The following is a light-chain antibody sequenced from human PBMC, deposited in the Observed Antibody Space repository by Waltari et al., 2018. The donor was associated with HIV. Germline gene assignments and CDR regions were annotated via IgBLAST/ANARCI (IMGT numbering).Light chain of an antibody. CDR3: QQYDNLPGYS. CDR2: AAS. CDR1: QDISNY. J-gene: IGKJ2*03. V-gene: IGKV1-33*01. Sequence: DIQMTQSPSSLSASVGDRVTITCQASQDISNYLNWYQQKPGKAPKLLIYAASNLETGVPSRSSGSGSGTDFTFTISSLQPEDIATYYCQQYDNLPGYSFGQGTKLEIK.